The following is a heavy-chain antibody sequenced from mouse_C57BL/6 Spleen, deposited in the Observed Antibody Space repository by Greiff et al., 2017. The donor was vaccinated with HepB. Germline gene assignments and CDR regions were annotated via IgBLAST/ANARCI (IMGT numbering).Heavy chain of an antibody. J-gene: IGHJ4*01. D-gene: IGHD3-2*02. CDR1: GFTFTDYY. CDR2: IRNKANGYTT. CDR3: ARYLTQATYYAMDY. V-gene: IGHV7-3*01. Sequence: EVQVVESGGGLVQPGGSLSLSCAASGFTFTDYYMSWVRQPPGKALEWLGFIRNKANGYTTEYSASVKGRFTISRDNSQSILYLQMNALRAEDSATYYCARYLTQATYYAMDYWGQGTSVTVSS.